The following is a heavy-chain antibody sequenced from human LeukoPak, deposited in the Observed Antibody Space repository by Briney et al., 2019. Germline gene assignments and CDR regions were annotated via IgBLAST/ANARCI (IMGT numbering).Heavy chain of an antibody. CDR3: ARDPWCSSTSCYSDY. CDR1: GVSISSYY. V-gene: IGHV4-59*01. D-gene: IGHD2-2*01. J-gene: IGHJ4*02. Sequence: SETLSLTCTVSGVSISSYYWSWIRQPPGKGLEWIGYIYYSGSTNYNPSLKSRVTTSVDTSKNQFSLKLSSVTAADTAVYYCARDPWCSSTSCYSDYWGQGTLVTVSS. CDR2: IYYSGST.